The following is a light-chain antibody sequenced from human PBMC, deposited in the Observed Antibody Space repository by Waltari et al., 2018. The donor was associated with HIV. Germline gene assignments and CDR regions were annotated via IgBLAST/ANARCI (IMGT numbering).Light chain of an antibody. CDR3: QQTNIYPLT. CDR1: QNIDGW. V-gene: IGKV1-12*01. J-gene: IGKJ4*01. CDR2: REF. Sequence: DVQMTQSPSSVSASVGDRVTMTCRASQNIDGWLAWYQQKPGKAPKLLIYREFSWQGWGPSRFSGSGSGTDFTLTISNLQPEDFASYYCQQTNIYPLTFGGGTKVEI.